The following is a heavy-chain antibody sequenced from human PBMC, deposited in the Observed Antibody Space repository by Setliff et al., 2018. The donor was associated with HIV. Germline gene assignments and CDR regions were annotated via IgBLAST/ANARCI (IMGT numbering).Heavy chain of an antibody. CDR1: GYTFTDYG. CDR2: ISAYNGNT. CDR3: ARNRVVPAAISDY. D-gene: IGHD2-2*01. J-gene: IGHJ4*02. Sequence: ASVKVSCKASGYTFTDYGISWVRQAPGQGLEWMGWISAYNGNTKYAQKFQGRVTMTTHTSTNTAYMELRSLRSDDTAVYYCARNRVVPAAISDYWGQGTLVTVSS. V-gene: IGHV1-18*01.